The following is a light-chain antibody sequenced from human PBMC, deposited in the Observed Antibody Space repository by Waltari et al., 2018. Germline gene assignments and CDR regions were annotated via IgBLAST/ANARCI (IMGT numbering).Light chain of an antibody. V-gene: IGKV4-1*01. Sequence: IVMTQSPASLAVSLGARATIHCKSRQSVLYSSNNKNYLAWYQQKPGQPPKLLIYWASTRESGVPDRFSGSGSGTDFTLTISSLQAEDVAVYYCQQYYSTPPTFGQGTKVEIK. CDR2: WAS. CDR1: QSVLYSSNNKNY. CDR3: QQYYSTPPT. J-gene: IGKJ1*01.